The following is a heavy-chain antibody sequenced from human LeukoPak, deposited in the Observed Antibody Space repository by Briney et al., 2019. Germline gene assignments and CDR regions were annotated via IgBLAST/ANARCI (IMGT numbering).Heavy chain of an antibody. J-gene: IGHJ4*02. Sequence: GGSLRLSCAASGFTFSSYAMSWVRQAPGKGLEWVSAISGSGGSTYYADSVKGRFTISRDNSKNTLYLQMNSLRAEDTAVYYWAKGLGKAAAGNSFDYWGQGTLVTVSS. CDR2: ISGSGGST. CDR3: AKGLGKAAAGNSFDY. CDR1: GFTFSSYA. D-gene: IGHD6-13*01. V-gene: IGHV3-23*01.